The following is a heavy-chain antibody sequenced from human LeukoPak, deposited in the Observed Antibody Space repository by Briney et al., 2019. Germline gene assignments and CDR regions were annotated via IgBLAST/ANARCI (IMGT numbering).Heavy chain of an antibody. Sequence: PSETLSLTCAVSGGSISTAHWWNWVRQSPGKGLEWIGEIYHRGNSNYNPSLKSRVSISVDTSKNQFSLKVTSLTAADTAVYYCARDKVVYCSSTSCRYYFDYWGQGTLVTVSS. CDR1: GGSISTAHW. CDR3: ARDKVVYCSSTSCRYYFDY. J-gene: IGHJ4*02. CDR2: IYHRGNS. D-gene: IGHD2-2*01. V-gene: IGHV4-4*02.